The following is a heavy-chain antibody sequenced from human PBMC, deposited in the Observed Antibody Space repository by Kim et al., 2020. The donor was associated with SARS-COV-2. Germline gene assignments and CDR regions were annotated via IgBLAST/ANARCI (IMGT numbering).Heavy chain of an antibody. Sequence: SETLSLTCTVSGGSISSSSYYWGWIRQPPGKGLEWIGSIYYSGSTYYNPSLKSRVTISVDTSKNQFSLKLSSVTAADTAVYYCARAVHYDYVWGSYRLGWFDPWGQGTLVTVSS. CDR3: ARAVHYDYVWGSYRLGWFDP. CDR1: GGSISSSSYY. J-gene: IGHJ5*02. V-gene: IGHV4-39*07. CDR2: IYYSGST. D-gene: IGHD3-16*02.